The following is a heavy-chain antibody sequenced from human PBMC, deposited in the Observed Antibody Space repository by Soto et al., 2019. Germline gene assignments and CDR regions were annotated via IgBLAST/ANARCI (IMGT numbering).Heavy chain of an antibody. D-gene: IGHD6-13*01. Sequence: PSETLSLTCTVSGGSISSSSYYWGWIRQPPGKGLEWIGSIYYSGSTYYNPSLKSRVTISVDTSKNQFSLKLSSVTAADTAVYYCARHGGQQLAYLDYWGQGTLVTVSS. CDR1: GGSISSSSYY. V-gene: IGHV4-39*01. CDR3: ARHGGQQLAYLDY. J-gene: IGHJ4*02. CDR2: IYYSGST.